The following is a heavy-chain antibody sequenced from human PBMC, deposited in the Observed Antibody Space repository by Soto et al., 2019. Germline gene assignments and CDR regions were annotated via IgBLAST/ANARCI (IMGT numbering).Heavy chain of an antibody. CDR2: ISSDNRTI. CDR1: GFTFGHYS. Sequence: ESGGGLIQRGGSLRLSCAASGFTFGHYSMNWVRQAPGKGPEWVSYISSDNRTINYADSVKGRFIITRDNAKKSLYLQMHSLRDEEAAVYYCAREGWPLLQSGMDVWGQGTTVTVSS. J-gene: IGHJ6*02. D-gene: IGHD2-15*01. CDR3: AREGWPLLQSGMDV. V-gene: IGHV3-48*02.